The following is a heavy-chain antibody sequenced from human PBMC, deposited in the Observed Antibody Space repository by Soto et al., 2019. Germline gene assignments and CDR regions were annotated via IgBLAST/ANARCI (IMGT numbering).Heavy chain of an antibody. J-gene: IGHJ6*02. D-gene: IGHD6-13*01. V-gene: IGHV3-30*18. CDR2: ISYDGSNK. CDR1: GFTFRSYA. Sequence: HPGGSLRLSCAASGFTFRSYAIHWVRQAPGKGLEWVAFISYDGSNKYYADSVKGRFTISRDNSRNTLYLQMNSLRGEDTAVYYCAKATAPLVPYYYGMDLWGQGTTVTVS. CDR3: AKATAPLVPYYYGMDL.